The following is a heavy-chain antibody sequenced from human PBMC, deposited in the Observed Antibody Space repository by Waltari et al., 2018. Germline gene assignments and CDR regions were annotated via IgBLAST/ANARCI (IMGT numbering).Heavy chain of an antibody. Sequence: QVQLVQTGAEVKKPGASVKVSCKASGYTFTRYAMYWVRQAPGQRFEWMGWINAGNGNTTYSQKFQGRVTITRDTSASTAYRELSSLRSEDTAVYYCARSLNLNDAGDYWGQGTLVTVSS. CDR1: GYTFTRYA. CDR3: ARSLNLNDAGDY. D-gene: IGHD1-20*01. V-gene: IGHV1-3*01. J-gene: IGHJ4*02. CDR2: INAGNGNT.